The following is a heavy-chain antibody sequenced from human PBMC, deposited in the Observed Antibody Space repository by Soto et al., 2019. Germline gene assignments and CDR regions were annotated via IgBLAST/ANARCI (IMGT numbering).Heavy chain of an antibody. CDR1: GYTFNAYG. CDR2: ISTFNGET. Sequence: ASVKVSCKASGYTFNAYGISWVRQAPGQGLEWMGWISTFNGETRYAQKFQARVTVTTDTSTTTGYMELRSLRSDDTAVYYCARDVGYCSSSTCLIDHWGQGTLVTVSS. V-gene: IGHV1-18*01. D-gene: IGHD2-2*01. CDR3: ARDVGYCSSSTCLIDH. J-gene: IGHJ4*02.